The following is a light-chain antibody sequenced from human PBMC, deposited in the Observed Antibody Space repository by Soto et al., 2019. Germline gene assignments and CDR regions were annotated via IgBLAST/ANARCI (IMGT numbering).Light chain of an antibody. CDR3: CSYAGDYMVV. J-gene: IGLJ1*01. CDR1: SSDVGVHNY. CDR2: EVS. V-gene: IGLV2-14*01. Sequence: QSALTQPASVSGSPGQSITISCTGTSSDVGVHNYVSWYQQHPGKAPKLMISEVSNRPSGVSNRFSGSKSDNTASLTISGLQAEDEGDYYCCSYAGDYMVVFGTGTKLTVL.